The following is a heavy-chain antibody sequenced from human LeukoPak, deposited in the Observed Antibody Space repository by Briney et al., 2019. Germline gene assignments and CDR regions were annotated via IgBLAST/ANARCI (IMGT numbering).Heavy chain of an antibody. V-gene: IGHV4-34*01. CDR3: ARGRYWVY. CDR2: INHSGST. Sequence: SETLSLTCAVYGGSFSGYYWSWIRQPPGKGLEWIGEINHSGSTNYNPSLKSRVTKSVDTSKNQVSLKLSSVTAADTAVYYCARGRYWVYWGQGTLVTVSS. J-gene: IGHJ4*02. D-gene: IGHD2-8*02. CDR1: GGSFSGYY.